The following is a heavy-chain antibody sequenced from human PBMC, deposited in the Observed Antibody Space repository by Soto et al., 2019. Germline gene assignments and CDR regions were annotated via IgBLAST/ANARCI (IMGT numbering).Heavy chain of an antibody. CDR1: GYIFANYV. D-gene: IGHD3-22*01. V-gene: IGHV1-18*01. CDR2: ISAYNGDT. Sequence: QVQLVQSGAEVKKPGASVKVSCKTSGYIFANYVINWVRQAPGQGLEWMGGISAYNGDTNYAEKFQGRVTLTTDTSTSTAYMELRSLRSDDTAMYYCARDKHPTMKEVVLITGSPARYGMDVWGQGTTVTVSS. J-gene: IGHJ6*02. CDR3: ARDKHPTMKEVVLITGSPARYGMDV.